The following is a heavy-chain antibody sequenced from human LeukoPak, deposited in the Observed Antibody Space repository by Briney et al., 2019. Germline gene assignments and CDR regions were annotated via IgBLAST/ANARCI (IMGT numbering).Heavy chain of an antibody. CDR3: AREHYGSGSYYTY. D-gene: IGHD3-10*01. J-gene: IGHJ4*02. V-gene: IGHV1-3*01. CDR1: GYTFTSYA. CDR2: INAGNGNT. Sequence: GASVKVSCKASGYTFTSYAMHWVRQAPGQRLEWMGWINAGNGNTKYSQKFQGRVTITRDTSASTAYMELSSLKSEDTAVYYCAREHYGSGSYYTYWGQGTLVTVSS.